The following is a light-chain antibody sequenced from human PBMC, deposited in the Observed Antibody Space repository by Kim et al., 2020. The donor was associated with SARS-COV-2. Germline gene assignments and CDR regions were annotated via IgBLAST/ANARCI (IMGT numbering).Light chain of an antibody. J-gene: IGKJ1*01. V-gene: IGKV3-15*01. CDR2: GAS. CDR1: QSVSSN. CDR3: QQYNNWLT. Sequence: SVSPGERATLSCRASQSVSSNFAWYQQKPGQAPRLLIYGASTRATGIPARFSGSGSGTEFTLTISSLQSEDFAVYYCQQYNNWLTFGQGTKVDIK.